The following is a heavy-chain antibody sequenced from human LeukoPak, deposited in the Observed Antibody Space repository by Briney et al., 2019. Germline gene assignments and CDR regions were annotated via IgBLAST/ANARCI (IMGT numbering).Heavy chain of an antibody. CDR1: GFTFSNNG. CDR3: AKTNGYHGY. Sequence: GGSLRLSCAASGFTFSNNGMSWVRQSPGRGLEWVSGISGGGDTTYYVESVKGRFTISRDNFKNTLFLQMNSLTAEDTAVYYCAKTNGYHGYWGQGTLVAVSS. D-gene: IGHD3-22*01. V-gene: IGHV3-23*01. CDR2: ISGGGDTT. J-gene: IGHJ4*02.